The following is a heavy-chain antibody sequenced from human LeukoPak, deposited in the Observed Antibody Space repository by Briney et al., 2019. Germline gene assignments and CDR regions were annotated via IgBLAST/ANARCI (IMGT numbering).Heavy chain of an antibody. V-gene: IGHV3-74*01. CDR3: ARSLGGSRGAFDI. Sequence: QPGGSLRLSCAASGFTFSSYWMHWVRHAPGKGLVWVSRINSDGSSTSYADSVKGRFTISRDNAKNTLYLQMNSLRAEDTAVYYCARSLGGSRGAFDIWGQGTMVTVSS. D-gene: IGHD3-16*01. J-gene: IGHJ3*02. CDR1: GFTFSSYW. CDR2: INSDGSST.